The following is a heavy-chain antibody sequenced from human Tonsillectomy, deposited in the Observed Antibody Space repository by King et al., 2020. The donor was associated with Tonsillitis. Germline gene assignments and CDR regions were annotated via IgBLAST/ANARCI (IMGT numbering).Heavy chain of an antibody. D-gene: IGHD2-8*01. CDR3: ARGRFRKGGVIDY. CDR1: GGSFSGYY. V-gene: IGHV4-34*01. Sequence: VKLQQWGEGLLKPSETLSLTCAVYGGSFSGYYWSWIRQPPGKGLEWIGEINHSGSTNYNPSLKSRVTISVDTSKNQFSLKLSSVTAADTAVYYCARGRFRKGGVIDYWGQGTLVTVSS. CDR2: INHSGST. J-gene: IGHJ4*02.